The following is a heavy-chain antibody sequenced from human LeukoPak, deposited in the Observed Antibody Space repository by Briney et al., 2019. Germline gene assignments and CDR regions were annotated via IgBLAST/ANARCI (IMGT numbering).Heavy chain of an antibody. J-gene: IGHJ4*02. V-gene: IGHV3-23*01. D-gene: IGHD5-18*01. CDR1: GFTFSSYG. CDR2: ISGSGGST. Sequence: GGSLRLSCAASGFTFSSYGMSWVRQAPGKGLEWVSAISGSGGSTYYADSVKGRFTISRDNSENTLYLEMNSLRAEDTGLYYCAKRSGYSYGHFDSWGQGTLVTVSS. CDR3: AKRSGYSYGHFDS.